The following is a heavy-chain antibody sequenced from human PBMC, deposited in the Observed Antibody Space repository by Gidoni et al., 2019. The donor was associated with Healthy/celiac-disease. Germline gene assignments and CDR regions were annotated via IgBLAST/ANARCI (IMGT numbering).Heavy chain of an antibody. CDR3: ARHGGVVGASEFDAFDI. CDR2: IYYSGST. Sequence: QLQLQESGPGLVKPSETLSLTCTVSGGSISSSSYYWGWIRQPPGKGLEWIGSIYYSGSTYYNPSLKSRVTISVDTSKNQFSLKLSSVTAADTAVYYCARHGGVVGASEFDAFDIWGQGTMVTVSS. D-gene: IGHD1-26*01. CDR1: GGSISSSSYY. V-gene: IGHV4-39*01. J-gene: IGHJ3*02.